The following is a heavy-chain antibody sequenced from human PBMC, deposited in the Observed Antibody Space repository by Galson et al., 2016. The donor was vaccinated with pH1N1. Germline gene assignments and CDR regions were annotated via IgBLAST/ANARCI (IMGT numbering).Heavy chain of an antibody. CDR2: IRSKANTYAT. D-gene: IGHD1-20*01. CDR1: GFTFSGSA. J-gene: IGHJ4*02. V-gene: IGHV3-73*01. Sequence: SLRLSCAASGFTFSGSAMHWVRQASGKGLEWVGRIRSKANTYATAYAASVKGRFIISRDDSQNTAYLQMNSLKAEDTAVYYCTRSITGVTAHFEYWGQGAQVTVAS. CDR3: TRSITGVTAHFEY.